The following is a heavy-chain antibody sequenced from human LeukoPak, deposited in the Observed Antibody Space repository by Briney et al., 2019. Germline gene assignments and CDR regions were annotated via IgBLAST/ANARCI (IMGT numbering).Heavy chain of an antibody. D-gene: IGHD3-16*01. CDR2: INHSGST. J-gene: IGHJ6*03. CDR1: GGSLSGHY. CDR3: AGVKDPGGYYYYYYMDI. Sequence: SETLSLTCAVYGGSLSGHYWTWIRQPPGKGLEWIGEINHSGSTNYNPSLKSRVTISVDTSKNQFSLKVSSVTAADTAVYYCAGVKDPGGYYYYYYMDIWGKGNTVTVSS. V-gene: IGHV4-34*01.